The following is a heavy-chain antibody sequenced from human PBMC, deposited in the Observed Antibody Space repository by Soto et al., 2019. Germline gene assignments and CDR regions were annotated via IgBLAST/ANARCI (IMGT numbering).Heavy chain of an antibody. D-gene: IGHD3-9*01. CDR3: ARDSHERYFDWLAYFQH. CDR2: IIPIFGTA. V-gene: IGHV1-69*13. Sequence: ASVKVSCKASGGTFSSYAISWVRQAPGQGLEWMGGIIPIFGTANYAQKFQGRVTITADESTSTAYMELSSLRSEDTAVYYCARDSHERYFDWLAYFQHWGQGTLVTVSS. CDR1: GGTFSSYA. J-gene: IGHJ1*01.